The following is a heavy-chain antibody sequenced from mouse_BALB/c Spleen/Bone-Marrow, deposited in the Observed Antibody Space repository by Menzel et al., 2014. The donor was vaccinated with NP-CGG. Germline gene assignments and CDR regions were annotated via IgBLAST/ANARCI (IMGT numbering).Heavy chain of an antibody. V-gene: IGHV14-3*02. J-gene: IGHJ4*01. Sequence: EVQVVESGAELVKPGASVKLSCTASGFNIKDTYMHWVKQRPEQGLEWIGRIDPANGNTKYDPKFQGKATITADTSSNTAYLQLSSLTSEDIAVYYCARYYYAMDYWGQGTSVTVSS. CDR2: IDPANGNT. CDR1: GFNIKDTY. CDR3: ARYYYAMDY.